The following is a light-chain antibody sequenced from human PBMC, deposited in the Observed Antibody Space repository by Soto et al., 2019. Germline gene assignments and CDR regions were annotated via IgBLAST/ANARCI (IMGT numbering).Light chain of an antibody. Sequence: DLQMTQSPSSLSASVGDRVTITCRASQGVNNYLAWFQQHPGKAPKSLIFAASNLQSGVPSRFSGSGSGADFTLTISGLQPEDSATYYCQQYNTYPYTFGQGTKLDIK. CDR2: AAS. CDR1: QGVNNY. CDR3: QQYNTYPYT. J-gene: IGKJ2*01. V-gene: IGKV1-16*01.